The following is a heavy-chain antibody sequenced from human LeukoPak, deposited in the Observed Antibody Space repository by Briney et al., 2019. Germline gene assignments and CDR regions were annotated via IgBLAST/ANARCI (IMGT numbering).Heavy chain of an antibody. Sequence: GGSLRLSCAASGFTFSTSWMNWVRQAPGKGLEWLANIKQDGAEKYYVDSVKGRFTIYRDNVENSLYLQMNSLRAEDTAVYYCARVIGYCSGGSCSNWFDPWGQGTLVTVSS. J-gene: IGHJ5*02. V-gene: IGHV3-7*01. CDR3: ARVIGYCSGGSCSNWFDP. CDR2: IKQDGAEK. CDR1: GFTFSTSW. D-gene: IGHD2-15*01.